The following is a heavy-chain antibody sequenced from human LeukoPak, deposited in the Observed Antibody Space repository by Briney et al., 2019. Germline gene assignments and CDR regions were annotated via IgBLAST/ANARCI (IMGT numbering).Heavy chain of an antibody. CDR3: ARGRKPRGYSYGPPWGGYYFDY. CDR1: GGSISSNTYY. J-gene: IGHJ4*02. V-gene: IGHV4-39*07. D-gene: IGHD5-18*01. Sequence: SETLSLTCTVSGGSISSNTYYWGWIRQPPGKGLEWIGSIYYSGSTYYNPSLKSRVTITVDTSKNQFSLKLSSVTAADTAVYYCARGRKPRGYSYGPPWGGYYFDYWGQGTLVTVSS. CDR2: IYYSGST.